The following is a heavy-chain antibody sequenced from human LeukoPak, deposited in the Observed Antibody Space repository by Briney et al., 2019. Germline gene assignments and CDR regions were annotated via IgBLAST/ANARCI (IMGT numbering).Heavy chain of an antibody. J-gene: IGHJ3*02. CDR1: GFIFSSYS. CDR2: IDSSSSYI. Sequence: GGSLRLSCAASGFIFSSYSINWVRQAPGKGLEWVSSIDSSSSYIYYADSVKGRFTISRDNAKNSLFLQMNSLRVEDTAVYYCARPGITGTMGYGAFDIWGQGTRVTVSS. D-gene: IGHD1-7*01. V-gene: IGHV3-21*01. CDR3: ARPGITGTMGYGAFDI.